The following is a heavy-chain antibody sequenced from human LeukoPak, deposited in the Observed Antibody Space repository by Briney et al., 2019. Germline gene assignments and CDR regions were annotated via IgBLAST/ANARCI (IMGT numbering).Heavy chain of an antibody. CDR2: ISYDGSNK. V-gene: IGHV3-30*18. Sequence: PGGSLRLSCAASGFTFSSYGMPWVRQAPGKGLEWVAVISYDGSNKYYADSVKGRFTISRDNSKNTLYLQMNSLRAEDTAVYYCAKDLGGSSDYWGQGTLVTVSS. CDR1: GFTFSSYG. CDR3: AKDLGGSSDY. J-gene: IGHJ4*02. D-gene: IGHD1-26*01.